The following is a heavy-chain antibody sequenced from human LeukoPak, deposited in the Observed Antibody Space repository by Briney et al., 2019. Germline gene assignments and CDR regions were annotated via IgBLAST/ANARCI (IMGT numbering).Heavy chain of an antibody. J-gene: IGHJ4*02. D-gene: IGHD3-22*01. CDR2: ISYDGSNK. CDR3: AKDRVDYYDSSGSLDY. V-gene: IGHV3-30*18. Sequence: GGSLRLSCAASGFTVSSNYMSWVRQAPGKGLEWVAVISYDGSNKYYADSVKGRFTISRDNSKNTLYLQMNSLRAEDTAVYYCAKDRVDYYDSSGSLDYWGQGTLVTVSS. CDR1: GFTVSSNY.